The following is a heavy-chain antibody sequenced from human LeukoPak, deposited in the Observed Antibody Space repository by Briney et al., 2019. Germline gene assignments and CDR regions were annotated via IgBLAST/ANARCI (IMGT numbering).Heavy chain of an antibody. J-gene: IGHJ4*02. CDR1: GYTFTSYG. Sequence: WASVKVSCKASGYTFTSYGISWVRQAPGQGLEWMGWISAYNGNTNYAQKLQGRVTMTTDTSTSTAYMELRSLRSDDTAVYYCARPQKDCSSTSCYFDYWGQGTLVTVSS. V-gene: IGHV1-18*01. CDR3: ARPQKDCSSTSCYFDY. CDR2: ISAYNGNT. D-gene: IGHD2-2*01.